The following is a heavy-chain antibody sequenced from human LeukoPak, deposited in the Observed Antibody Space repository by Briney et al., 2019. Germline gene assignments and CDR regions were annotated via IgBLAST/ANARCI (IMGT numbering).Heavy chain of an antibody. J-gene: IGHJ4*02. D-gene: IGHD2-2*01. Sequence: GGSLRLSCAAPGFTFSSYSMNWVRQAQGKGPEWVSSISSSSSYIYYADSVKGRFTISRDNAKNSLYLQMNSLRAEDTAVYYCARDEYQLLMRYWGQGTLVTVSS. CDR1: GFTFSSYS. CDR3: ARDEYQLLMRY. V-gene: IGHV3-21*01. CDR2: ISSSSSYI.